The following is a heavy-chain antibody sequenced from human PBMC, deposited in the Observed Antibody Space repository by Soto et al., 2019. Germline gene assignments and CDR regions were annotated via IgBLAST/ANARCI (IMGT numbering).Heavy chain of an antibody. V-gene: IGHV3-48*02. CDR2: ISSSSSTI. D-gene: IGHD2-2*01. Sequence: GGSLRLSCAASGFTFSSYSMNWVRQAPGKGLEWVSYISSSSSTIYYADSVKGRFTISRDNAKNSLYLQMNSLRDEDTAVYYCARDVVVPAAIALYYGMDVWAKGPRSPSP. J-gene: IGHJ6*02. CDR3: ARDVVVPAAIALYYGMDV. CDR1: GFTFSSYS.